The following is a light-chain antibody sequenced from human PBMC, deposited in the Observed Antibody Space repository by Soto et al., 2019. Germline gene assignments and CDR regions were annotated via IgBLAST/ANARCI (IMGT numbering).Light chain of an antibody. CDR3: QQYGSSPGT. Sequence: DIVLTQSPGTLSLSPGERATLSCRASQSVSSNHLAWYQQKPGQAPRLLIYGGSSRATGIPVRFSGSGSETDFTLTISRLEPEDFAVYYCQQYGSSPGTFGQGTKVDI. J-gene: IGKJ1*01. CDR2: GGS. CDR1: QSVSSNH. V-gene: IGKV3-20*01.